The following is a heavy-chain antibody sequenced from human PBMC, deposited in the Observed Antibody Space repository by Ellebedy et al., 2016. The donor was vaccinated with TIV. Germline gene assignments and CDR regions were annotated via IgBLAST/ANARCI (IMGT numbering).Heavy chain of an antibody. CDR2: ISGSSLTR. Sequence: GGSLRLSCAASGFSFRSYWMSWLRQAPGKGLEWVSYISGSSLTRFYADSVKGRFTISRDNAESSLYLQMDSLRVEDTAVYYCARDMAWGNERMNDAFDIWGQGTMVIVSS. CDR3: ARDMAWGNERMNDAFDI. J-gene: IGHJ3*02. CDR1: GFSFRSYW. V-gene: IGHV3-48*04. D-gene: IGHD1-1*01.